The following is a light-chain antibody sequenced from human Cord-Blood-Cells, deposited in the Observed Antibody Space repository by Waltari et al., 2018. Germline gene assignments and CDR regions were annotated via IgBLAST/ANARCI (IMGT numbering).Light chain of an antibody. CDR3: SSYTSSSTLDYV. V-gene: IGLV2-14*01. Sequence: QSALTQPASVSGSPGQSITISCTGTSSDVGGYNYVSWYQQHPGKAPKLMLYEVSNRPAGVSNRFSGSKSGNTASLTISGLQAEDEADYYCSSYTSSSTLDYVFGTGTKVTVL. J-gene: IGLJ1*01. CDR1: SSDVGGYNY. CDR2: EVS.